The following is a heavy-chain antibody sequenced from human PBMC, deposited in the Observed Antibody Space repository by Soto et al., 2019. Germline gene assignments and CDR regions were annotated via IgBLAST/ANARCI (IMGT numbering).Heavy chain of an antibody. CDR2: ISGSGTTA. V-gene: IGHV3-23*01. Sequence: GGSLRLSCAASGFIFSSYAMSWVRQAPGKGLEWVSAISGSGTTAYYADSVKGRFTFSRDNSKKTMYLQMNSLRAEDTAVYYCAKTTDGWFSAFEIWGQGTMVT. J-gene: IGHJ3*02. CDR3: AKTTDGWFSAFEI. CDR1: GFIFSSYA. D-gene: IGHD6-19*01.